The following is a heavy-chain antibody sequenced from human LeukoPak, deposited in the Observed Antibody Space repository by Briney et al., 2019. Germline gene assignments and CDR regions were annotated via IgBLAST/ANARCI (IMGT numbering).Heavy chain of an antibody. D-gene: IGHD5-18*01. CDR1: GFTFGDHA. CDR2: IGSKTYGGTT. CDR3: TRGPTQQWLYYGMDV. Sequence: GGSLRLSCTASGFTFGDHAMSWVRQAPGKGLEWVGFIGSKTYGGTTEYAASVKGRFTISRDDSKSIAYLQMNSLKTEDTAVYYCTRGPTQQWLYYGMDVWGQGTTVTVSS. J-gene: IGHJ6*02. V-gene: IGHV3-49*04.